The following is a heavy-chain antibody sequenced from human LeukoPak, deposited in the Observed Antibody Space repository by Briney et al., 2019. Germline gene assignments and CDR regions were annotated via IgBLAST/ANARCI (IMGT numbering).Heavy chain of an antibody. J-gene: IGHJ4*02. CDR2: IGSSSSYI. CDR3: AASTKHTAMVDY. Sequence: KPGGSPRLSCAASGFTFSSYSMNWGRQAPGKGLEWVSSIGSSSSYIYYADSVKGRFTISRDNAKNSLHLQMNSLRAEDTAVYYCAASTKHTAMVDYWGQGDRGSASS. CDR1: GFTFSSYS. D-gene: IGHD5-18*01. V-gene: IGHV3-21*01.